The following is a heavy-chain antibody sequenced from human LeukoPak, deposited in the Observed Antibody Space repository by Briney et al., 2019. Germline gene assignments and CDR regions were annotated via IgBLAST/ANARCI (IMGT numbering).Heavy chain of an antibody. CDR1: GFTFSSYS. V-gene: IGHV3-48*04. Sequence: GGSLRLSCAASGFTFSSYSMNWVRQAPGKGLEWVSYISSSSSTIYYADSVKGRFTISRDNAKNSLYLQMNSLRAEDTAVYYCASTAMVRGAYFDYWGQGTLVTVSS. D-gene: IGHD3-10*01. CDR3: ASTAMVRGAYFDY. CDR2: ISSSSSTI. J-gene: IGHJ4*02.